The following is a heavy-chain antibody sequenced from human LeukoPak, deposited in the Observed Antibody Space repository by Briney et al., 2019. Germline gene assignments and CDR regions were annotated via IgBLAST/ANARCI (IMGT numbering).Heavy chain of an antibody. CDR2: INGNGGRT. CDR3: GRDPNGDYIGAFDF. D-gene: IGHD4-17*01. Sequence: ESGGSLRLSCAASGFTFSNYAFVWVRQAPGKGLERVSGINGNGGRTIHADSVKGRFTISRDNSRDTLYLQMNSLRADDTAIYYCGRDPNGDYIGAFDFWGQGTMVSVSS. J-gene: IGHJ3*01. CDR1: GFTFSNYA. V-gene: IGHV3-23*01.